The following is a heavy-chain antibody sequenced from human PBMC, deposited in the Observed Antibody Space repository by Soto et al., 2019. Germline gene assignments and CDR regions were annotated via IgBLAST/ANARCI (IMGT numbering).Heavy chain of an antibody. V-gene: IGHV4-59*08. CDR2: IYYSGST. CDR1: GGSISSYY. Sequence: SETLSLTCTVSGGSISSYYWSWIRQPPGKGLEWIGYIYYSGSTNYNPSLKSRVTISVDTPKNQFSLKLSSVTAADTAVYYCARLEGYYDSSGLPDYWGQGTLVTVSS. J-gene: IGHJ4*02. CDR3: ARLEGYYDSSGLPDY. D-gene: IGHD3-22*01.